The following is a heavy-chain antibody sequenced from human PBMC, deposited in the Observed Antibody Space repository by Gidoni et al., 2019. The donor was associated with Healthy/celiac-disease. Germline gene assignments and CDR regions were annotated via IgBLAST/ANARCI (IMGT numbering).Heavy chain of an antibody. D-gene: IGHD3-22*01. V-gene: IGHV1-69*01. J-gene: IGHJ3*02. CDR1: GGTFSSSA. Sequence: QVQLVQSGAEVKKPGSSVKVSCQVSGGTFSSSAISWVRQAPGQGLEWMGGTIPIFGTANYAQKFQGRVTITADESTSTAYMELSSLRSEDTAVYYCARGAYYYDSSGHGAFDIWGQGTMVTVSS. CDR3: ARGAYYYDSSGHGAFDI. CDR2: TIPIFGTA.